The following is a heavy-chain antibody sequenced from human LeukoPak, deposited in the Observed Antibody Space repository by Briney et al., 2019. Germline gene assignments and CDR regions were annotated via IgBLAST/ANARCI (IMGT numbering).Heavy chain of an antibody. V-gene: IGHV1-18*01. CDR2: ISAYNGNT. CDR3: ARATVRYSGYEEFDY. Sequence: ASVKVSCKASGYTFTSYGISWVRQAPGQGLEWMGWISAYNGNTGYAQKLQGRVTMTTDTSTSTAYMELRSLRSDDTAVYYCARATVRYSGYEEFDYWGQGTLVTVSS. J-gene: IGHJ4*02. CDR1: GYTFTSYG. D-gene: IGHD5-12*01.